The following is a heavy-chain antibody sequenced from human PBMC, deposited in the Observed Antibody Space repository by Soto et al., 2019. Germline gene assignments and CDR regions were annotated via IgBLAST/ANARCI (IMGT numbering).Heavy chain of an antibody. Sequence: QVQLQQWGAGLLKPSETLSLTCAVYGGSFSGYYWSWIRQPPGKGLEWIGEINHSGSTNYNPSLKSRVTISVDTSKNQFSLKLSSVTAADTAVYYCAREGLVVRGVPFEYWGQGTLVTVSS. CDR1: GGSFSGYY. V-gene: IGHV4-34*01. CDR3: AREGLVVRGVPFEY. J-gene: IGHJ4*02. CDR2: INHSGST. D-gene: IGHD3-10*01.